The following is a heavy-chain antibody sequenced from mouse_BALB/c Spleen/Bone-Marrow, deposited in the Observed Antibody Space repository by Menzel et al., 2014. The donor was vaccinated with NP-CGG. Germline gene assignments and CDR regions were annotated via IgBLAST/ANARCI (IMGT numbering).Heavy chain of an antibody. D-gene: IGHD2-3*01. CDR1: GFTFSSYT. J-gene: IGHJ4*01. CDR3: TRGSIYDGYYYAMDY. CDR2: ISSGGSYT. Sequence: EVQLVESGGGLVKPGGSLKLSCAASGFTFSSYTMSWVRQTPEKRLEWVATISSGGSYTYYPDSVKGRFTISRDNAKNTLYLRMSSLKSEDTAMYYCTRGSIYDGYYYAMDYWGQGTSVTVSS. V-gene: IGHV5-6-4*01.